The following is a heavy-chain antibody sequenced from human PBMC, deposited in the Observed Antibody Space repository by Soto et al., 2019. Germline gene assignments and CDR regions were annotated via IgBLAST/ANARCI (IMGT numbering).Heavy chain of an antibody. CDR2: ITSNGGNT. J-gene: IGHJ6*02. D-gene: IGHD2-21*01. CDR3: ARRIPFGYGMDV. Sequence: EVQLVESGGGLVQPGGSLRLSCAASGFTFSSYAMHWVRQAPGKGLEYFSAITSNGGNTDYASSVKGRFTISRDNSKNSRYLQRGSLRAEEMAVYYCARRIPFGYGMDVWGQGTTVTVSS. CDR1: GFTFSSYA. V-gene: IGHV3-64*01.